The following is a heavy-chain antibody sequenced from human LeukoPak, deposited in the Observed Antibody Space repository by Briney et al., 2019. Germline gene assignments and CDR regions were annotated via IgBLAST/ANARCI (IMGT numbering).Heavy chain of an antibody. V-gene: IGHV3-23*01. CDR3: AKGVQGVDY. J-gene: IGHJ4*02. D-gene: IGHD1-1*01. CDR2: ISGGGDNT. CDR1: GFTFSSYA. Sequence: GGSLRLSCAASGFTFSSYAMSWVRQAPGKGLEWVSGISGGGDNTYYADSVKDRFTISRDNSKNTLFLQMNSLRAEDTAVYYCAKGVQGVDYWGQGTLVTVSS.